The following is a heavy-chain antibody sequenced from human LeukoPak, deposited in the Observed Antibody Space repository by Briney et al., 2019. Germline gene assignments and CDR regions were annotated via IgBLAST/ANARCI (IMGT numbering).Heavy chain of an antibody. J-gene: IGHJ5*02. CDR3: ARDHAPHESLPYNWFDP. Sequence: ASVKVSCKASGYTFTSYGISWVRQAPRQGLEWMGWISAYNGNTNYAQRLQGRVTVTTDTSTSTAYMELRSLRSDDTAVYYCARDHAPHESLPYNWFDPWGQGTLVTVSS. V-gene: IGHV1-18*01. CDR2: ISAYNGNT. D-gene: IGHD2-2*01. CDR1: GYTFTSYG.